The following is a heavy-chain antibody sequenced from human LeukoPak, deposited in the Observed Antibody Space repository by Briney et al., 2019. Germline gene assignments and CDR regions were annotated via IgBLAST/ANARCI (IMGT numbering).Heavy chain of an antibody. V-gene: IGHV3-48*02. D-gene: IGHD3-9*01. CDR1: GFTFSNYN. J-gene: IGHJ6*02. Sequence: GGSLRLSCAASGFTFSNYNMNWVRQAPGKGLEWVSYIRSSSSTIYYADAVKGRFTISRDNAKNSLYLQMSSLRDEDTAVYYCARDMGLRYFDWSHYYGMDVWGQGTTVTVSS. CDR2: IRSSSSTI. CDR3: ARDMGLRYFDWSHYYGMDV.